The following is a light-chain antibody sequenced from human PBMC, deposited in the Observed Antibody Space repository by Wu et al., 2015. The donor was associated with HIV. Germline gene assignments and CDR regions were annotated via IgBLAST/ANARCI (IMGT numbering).Light chain of an antibody. CDR3: QQSYT. CDR2: DAS. J-gene: IGKJ2*01. Sequence: DIQLTQSPSFLSASVGDRVTVTCRASQGISNSLVWYQQKPGKAPKLLIHDASTLHSGVPSRFSGSRSGIEFTLTISSLQSEDFALYYCQQSYTFGQGTKLEIK. V-gene: IGKV1-9*01. CDR1: QGISNS.